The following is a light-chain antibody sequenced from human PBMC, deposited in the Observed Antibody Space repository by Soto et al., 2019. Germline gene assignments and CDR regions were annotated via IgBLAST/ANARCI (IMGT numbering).Light chain of an antibody. CDR1: ESVSSD. J-gene: IGKJ1*01. Sequence: VLTQYPATLSVSRGERAPLSCGASESVSSDLAWYQQKPGQAPRLLVYGASTRATGIPARFSGSGSGTKASHTSLSPRYSECAAFYFYQYNRCAPGTFGQGTKVDIK. CDR3: YQYNRCAPGT. V-gene: IGKV3-15*01. CDR2: GAS.